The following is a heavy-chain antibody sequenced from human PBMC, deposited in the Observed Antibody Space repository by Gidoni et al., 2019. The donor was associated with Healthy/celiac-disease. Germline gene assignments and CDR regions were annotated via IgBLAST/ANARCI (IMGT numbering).Heavy chain of an antibody. CDR2: INPNSGGT. CDR1: GYTFTGYY. D-gene: IGHD2-15*01. J-gene: IGHJ6*02. V-gene: IGHV1-2*02. Sequence: QVQLVQSGAEVKKPGASVKVSCKASGYTFTGYYMHWVRQAPGQGLEWMGWINPNSGGTNYAQKFQGRVTMTRDTSISTAYMELSRLRSDDTAVYYCARDQRYCSGGSCSLASYYGMDVWGQGTTVTVSS. CDR3: ARDQRYCSGGSCSLASYYGMDV.